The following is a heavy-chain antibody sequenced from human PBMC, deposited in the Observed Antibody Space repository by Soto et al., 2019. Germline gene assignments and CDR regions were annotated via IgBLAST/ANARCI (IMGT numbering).Heavy chain of an antibody. Sequence: GGSLRLSCAASGFIFSTYAMHWLRQAPGMGLEYVSAIECDGGGTYYANSVKGRFIISRDNSKNTLYLQMGSLRAEDLAVYYCARVPVAGRAYYYGMDVWGQGT. CDR2: IECDGGGT. J-gene: IGHJ6*02. V-gene: IGHV3-64*01. CDR3: ARVPVAGRAYYYGMDV. CDR1: GFIFSTYA. D-gene: IGHD6-19*01.